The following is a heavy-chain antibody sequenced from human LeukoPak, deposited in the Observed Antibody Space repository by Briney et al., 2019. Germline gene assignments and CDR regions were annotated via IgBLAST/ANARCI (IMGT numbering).Heavy chain of an antibody. J-gene: IGHJ6*03. Sequence: SVKVSCKASGGTFSSYAISWVRQAPGQGLEWMGGIIPIFGTANYAQKFQGRVTITTDESTSTAYMELSSLRSEDTAVYYCARDRLRFLEWATRYYYYMDVWGKGTTVTVSS. CDR3: ARDRLRFLEWATRYYYYMDV. CDR2: IIPIFGTA. CDR1: GGTFSSYA. D-gene: IGHD3-3*01. V-gene: IGHV1-69*05.